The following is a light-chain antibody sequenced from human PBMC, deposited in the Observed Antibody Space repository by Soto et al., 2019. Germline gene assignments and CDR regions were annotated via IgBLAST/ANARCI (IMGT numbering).Light chain of an antibody. V-gene: IGLV2-14*01. CDR1: SSDVGGYNY. Sequence: QSALTQPASVSGSPGQSITISCTGTSSDVGGYNYVSWYQQHPGKAPKFMIYDVSNRPSGVSDRFSGSKSGNTASLTMSGLQADDEADYYCSSSTTGSTPVVFGGGTQLTVL. CDR3: SSSTTGSTPVV. CDR2: DVS. J-gene: IGLJ2*01.